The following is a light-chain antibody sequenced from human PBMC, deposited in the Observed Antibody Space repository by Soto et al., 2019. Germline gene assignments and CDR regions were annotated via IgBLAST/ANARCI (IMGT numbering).Light chain of an antibody. V-gene: IGKV3-11*01. CDR2: DAS. Sequence: EIVLTQSPATLSLSPGERATLSCRASQSVSSYLAWYQLKPGQAPRLLIYDASNRATGIPARFSGSGSGTDFTLTINSLEPEDFAVYYCHQRSNWPRTFGQGTKV. CDR3: HQRSNWPRT. CDR1: QSVSSY. J-gene: IGKJ1*01.